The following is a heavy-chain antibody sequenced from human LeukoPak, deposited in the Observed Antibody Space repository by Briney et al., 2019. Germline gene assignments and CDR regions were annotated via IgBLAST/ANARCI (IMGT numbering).Heavy chain of an antibody. CDR1: GGTFSSYT. J-gene: IGHJ4*02. CDR3: AGDGLDPQYQLLLVSGDY. CDR2: IIPILGIA. V-gene: IGHV1-69*04. Sequence: GASVKVSCKASGGTFSSYTISWARQAPGQGLEWMGRIIPILGIANYAQKFQGRVTITADKSTSTAYMELSSLRSEDTAVYYCAGDGLDPQYQLLLVSGDYWGQGTLVTVSS. D-gene: IGHD2-2*01.